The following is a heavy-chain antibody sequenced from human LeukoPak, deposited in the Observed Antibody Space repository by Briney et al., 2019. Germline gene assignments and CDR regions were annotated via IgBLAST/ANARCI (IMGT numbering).Heavy chain of an antibody. V-gene: IGHV4-30-4*01. D-gene: IGHD2-15*01. CDR2: IYYSGST. J-gene: IGHJ6*02. CDR1: GGSISSGDFY. Sequence: SQTLSLTCTVSGGSISSGDFYWSWIRQPPGKGLEGIGYIYYSGSTYYNPSLKSRVTISVDTSKNQFSLKLSSVTAADTAVYFCARAAMVAATRSYYYGMDVWGQGTTVTVSS. CDR3: ARAAMVAATRSYYYGMDV.